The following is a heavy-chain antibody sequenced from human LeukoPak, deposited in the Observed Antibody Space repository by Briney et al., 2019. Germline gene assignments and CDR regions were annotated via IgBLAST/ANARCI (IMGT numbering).Heavy chain of an antibody. CDR1: GGTFSSYA. CDR2: IIPIFGTA. V-gene: IGHV1-69*06. D-gene: IGHD4-17*01. CDR3: ARGTVTTAGFDY. Sequence: ASVKVSCKASGGTFSSYAISWVRQAPGQGLEWMGGIIPIFGTANYAQKFQGRVTITADKSTSTAYMELSSLRSEDTAVYYCARGTVTTAGFDYWGQGTLVTVS. J-gene: IGHJ4*02.